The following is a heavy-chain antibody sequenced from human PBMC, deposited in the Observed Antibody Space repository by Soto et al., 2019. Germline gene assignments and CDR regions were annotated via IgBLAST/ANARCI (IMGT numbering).Heavy chain of an antibody. Sequence: ASVKVSCKASGYTFTSYAMHWVHQAPGQRLEWMGWINAGNGNTKYSQKFQGRVTITRDTSASTAYMELSSLRSEDTAVYYCARLWLAPDYDFWSGYSPSYYYYGMDVWGQGTTVTVSS. J-gene: IGHJ6*02. V-gene: IGHV1-3*01. CDR2: INAGNGNT. CDR1: GYTFTSYA. CDR3: ARLWLAPDYDFWSGYSPSYYYYGMDV. D-gene: IGHD3-3*01.